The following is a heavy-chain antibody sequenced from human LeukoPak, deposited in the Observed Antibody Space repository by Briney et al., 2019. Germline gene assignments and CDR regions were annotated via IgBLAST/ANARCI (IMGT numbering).Heavy chain of an antibody. D-gene: IGHD4-17*01. V-gene: IGHV3-30*09. CDR1: GFTFSSYA. Sequence: GGSLRLSCAASGFTFSSYAIHWVRQAPGKGLEWVAVISYDGSNKYYADSVKGRFAISRDNSKNTLYLQMNSLRAEDTAVYYCARPDYEGAFDIWGQGTMVTVSS. CDR2: ISYDGSNK. J-gene: IGHJ3*02. CDR3: ARPDYEGAFDI.